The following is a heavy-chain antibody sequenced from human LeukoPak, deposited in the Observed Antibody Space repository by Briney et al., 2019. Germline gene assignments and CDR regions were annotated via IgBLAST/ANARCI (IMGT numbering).Heavy chain of an antibody. CDR3: AKAPVTSCRGAYCYPFDY. V-gene: IGHV3-23*01. D-gene: IGHD2-21*01. Sequence: GGSLRLSCAASGFSLSSYAMSWVRQAPGRGLEWVSAISSTDAGTYHADSVRGRFTISRGSSKNTLYLQMNSLRAGDAAVYYCAKAPVTSCRGAYCYPFDYWGQGTLVTVSS. CDR1: GFSLSSYA. J-gene: IGHJ4*02. CDR2: ISSTDAGT.